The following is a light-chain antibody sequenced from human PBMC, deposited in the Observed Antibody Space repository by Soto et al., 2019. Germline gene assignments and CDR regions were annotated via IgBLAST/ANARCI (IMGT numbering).Light chain of an antibody. CDR2: DVS. J-gene: IGLJ1*01. CDR1: SSDVGGYNY. Sequence: QSALTQPASVSGSPGQSITNSCTGTSSDVGGYNYVSWYQHHPGKAPKLMIYDVSNRPSGVSNRFSGSKSGNTASLTISGLQPEDEADYYCCSYTTSNTRQIVFGTGTKVTVL. CDR3: CSYTTSNTRQIV. V-gene: IGLV2-14*03.